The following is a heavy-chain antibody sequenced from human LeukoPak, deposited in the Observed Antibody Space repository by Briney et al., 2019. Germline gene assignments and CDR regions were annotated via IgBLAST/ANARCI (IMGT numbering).Heavy chain of an antibody. CDR3: AKSFGSKSTTTILNWFGP. CDR1: GLTLMDYA. D-gene: IGHD3-3*01. V-gene: IGHV3-23*01. CDR2: ISATGSTT. Sequence: SGGSLSLSCAASGLTLMDYAMSWGRQAPGNGLEWVSTISATGSTTYYADSGTGRFTISRDNAKNTLYLQLNSLRAEDTAVYSCAKSFGSKSTTTILNWFGPWGQEPWSPSPQ. J-gene: IGHJ5*02.